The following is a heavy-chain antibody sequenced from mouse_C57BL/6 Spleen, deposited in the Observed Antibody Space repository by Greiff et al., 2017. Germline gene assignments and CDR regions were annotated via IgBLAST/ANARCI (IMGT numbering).Heavy chain of an antibody. Sequence: EVMLVESGAELVKPGASVKLSCTASGFNIKDYYMHWVKQRTEQGLEWIGRIDPEDGETKYAPKFQGKATITADTSSNTAYLQLSSLTSEDTAVYYCARSECSSSFFDYWGQGTTLTVSS. J-gene: IGHJ2*01. CDR2: IDPEDGET. D-gene: IGHD1-1*01. CDR1: GFNIKDYY. CDR3: ARSECSSSFFDY. V-gene: IGHV14-2*01.